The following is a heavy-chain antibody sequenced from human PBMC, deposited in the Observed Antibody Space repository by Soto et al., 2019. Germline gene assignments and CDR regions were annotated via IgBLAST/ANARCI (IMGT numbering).Heavy chain of an antibody. Sequence: PSETLSLTCTVSGGSVSSGSYYWSWIRQPPGKGLEWIGYIYYSGSTNYNPSLKSRVTISVDTSKNQFSLKLSSVTAADTAMYYCARAGDGYSPFDYWGQGTLVTVSS. J-gene: IGHJ4*02. CDR1: GGSVSSGSYY. D-gene: IGHD5-18*01. V-gene: IGHV4-61*01. CDR3: ARAGDGYSPFDY. CDR2: IYYSGST.